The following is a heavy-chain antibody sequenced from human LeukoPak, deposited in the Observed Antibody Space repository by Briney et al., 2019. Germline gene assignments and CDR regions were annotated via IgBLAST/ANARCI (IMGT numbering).Heavy chain of an antibody. CDR1: GYTFTGYH. J-gene: IGHJ3*02. D-gene: IGHD1-26*01. CDR3: ARGRLIVGAPHLREDI. Sequence: ASVKVSCKASGYTFTGYHMHWVRQAPGQGLEWMGWINPNSGDTNYAQKFQGRVTMTRDTSINTAYMELSSLRSDDTAVYYCARGRLIVGAPHLREDIWGQGTMVTVSS. V-gene: IGHV1-2*02. CDR2: INPNSGDT.